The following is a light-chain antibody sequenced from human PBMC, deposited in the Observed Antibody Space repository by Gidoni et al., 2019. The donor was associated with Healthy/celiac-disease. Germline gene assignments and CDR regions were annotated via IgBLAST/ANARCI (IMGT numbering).Light chain of an antibody. J-gene: IGKJ5*01. CDR2: DAS. CDR1: QDISNY. Sequence: DIQMTQSPSYLSASVGDRVTITCQASQDISNYLNWYQQKPGKAPKLLIYDASNLDTGVPASFSGSGSWTDFTFTIGSLQPEDIATYYCQQYNNLPITFAQGTRLDIK. V-gene: IGKV1-33*01. CDR3: QQYNNLPIT.